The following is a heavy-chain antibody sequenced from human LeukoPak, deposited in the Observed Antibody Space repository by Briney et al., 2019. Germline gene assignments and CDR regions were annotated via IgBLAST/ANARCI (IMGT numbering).Heavy chain of an antibody. J-gene: IGHJ6*02. CDR2: ISTDGSFT. CDR3: AREVVLGHRHYYYGMDV. CDR1: GFTFSNYL. D-gene: IGHD2-8*02. V-gene: IGHV3-74*01. Sequence: GGSLRLSCAASGFTFSNYLMHWVRQTPGKGLVWISRISTDGSFTNYADSVKGRFSISRDNAKNTLYLQMNSLRAEDTAVYYCAREVVLGHRHYYYGMDVWGQGTTVTVSS.